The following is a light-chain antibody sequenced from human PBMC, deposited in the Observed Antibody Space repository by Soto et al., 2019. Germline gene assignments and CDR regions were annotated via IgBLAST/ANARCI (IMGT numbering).Light chain of an antibody. CDR2: AAY. CDR1: QSVTSTY. CDR3: QHYGNSPQT. J-gene: IGKJ1*01. V-gene: IGKV3-20*01. Sequence: EIVLTQSPDTLSLSPGERANLSCRASQSVTSTYLAWYQQRPGQSPRLLIFAAYSRAAGVPDRFSGSGSGTDFTLTISRLEPGDFAVYYCQHYGNSPQTFGQGTKVEIK.